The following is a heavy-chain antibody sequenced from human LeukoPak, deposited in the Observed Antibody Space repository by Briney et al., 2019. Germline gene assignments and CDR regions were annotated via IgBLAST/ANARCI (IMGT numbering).Heavy chain of an antibody. V-gene: IGHV3-23*01. Sequence: PGGSLRLSCAASGFTFDSCAMSWVRQSPGKGLEWVTDISGSGAYTYYADSVKGRFTISRDSSKNTLFLQMNSLRAEDTALYYCAKALRYTSDSLDYWGQGTLVTVSS. CDR1: GFTFDSCA. J-gene: IGHJ4*02. D-gene: IGHD3-9*01. CDR3: AKALRYTSDSLDY. CDR2: ISGSGAYT.